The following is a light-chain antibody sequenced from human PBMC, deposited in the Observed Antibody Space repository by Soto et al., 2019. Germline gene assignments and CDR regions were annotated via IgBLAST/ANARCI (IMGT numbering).Light chain of an antibody. CDR1: NIGSKV. V-gene: IGLV3-21*02. J-gene: IGLJ2*01. Sequence: SYELTQPPSVSVAPGQAARISCGGDNIGSKVVHWFQQKPGQAPLLVVYDDRARPSGIPERFSGSNSGNTATLTINGAEAGDEADYYCQVWDSSRHRVFGGGTKVTVL. CDR2: DDR. CDR3: QVWDSSRHRV.